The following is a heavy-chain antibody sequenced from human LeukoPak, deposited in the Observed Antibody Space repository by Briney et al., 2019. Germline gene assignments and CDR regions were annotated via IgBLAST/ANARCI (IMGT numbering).Heavy chain of an antibody. CDR2: IKNDGSST. V-gene: IGHV3-74*01. J-gene: IGHJ4*02. CDR1: GFTFSSYW. CDR3: ARRGGDYFDY. Sequence: PGGSLRLSCAASGFTFSSYWMHWVRQVPGKGLVWVSRIKNDGSSTSYADSEKGRFTISRDNAKNTLYLQMNSLRAEDTAVYYCARRGGDYFDYWSQGTLVTVSS. D-gene: IGHD4-17*01.